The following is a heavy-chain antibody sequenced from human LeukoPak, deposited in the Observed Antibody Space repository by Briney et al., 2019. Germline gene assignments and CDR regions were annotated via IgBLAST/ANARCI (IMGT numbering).Heavy chain of an antibody. CDR2: IWYDGSNK. V-gene: IGHV3-33*01. Sequence: PGGSLRLSCAASGFTFSSYGMHWVRQSPGKGLEWVAVIWYDGSNKYYADSVKGRFTISRDNSKNTLHLQMNSLRAEDTAVYYCARDGSGWYENNWFDPWGQGTLVTVSS. CDR1: GFTFSSYG. J-gene: IGHJ5*02. D-gene: IGHD6-19*01. CDR3: ARDGSGWYENNWFDP.